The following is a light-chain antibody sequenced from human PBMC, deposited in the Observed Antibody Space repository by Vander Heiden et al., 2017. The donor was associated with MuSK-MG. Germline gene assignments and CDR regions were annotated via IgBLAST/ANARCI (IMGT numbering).Light chain of an antibody. CDR2: GTS. J-gene: IGKJ4*01. CDR1: QAIGKY. CDR3: QKYYSDYT. Sequence: DIQMTQSPSSLSASVGDRVTITCRASQAIGKYLAWYQQKPGKVPKLLIYGTSTLQSGVPSRFSGSGSGTDYTLTINSLQPEDAAIYYCQKYYSDYTFGGGTKVEI. V-gene: IGKV1-27*01.